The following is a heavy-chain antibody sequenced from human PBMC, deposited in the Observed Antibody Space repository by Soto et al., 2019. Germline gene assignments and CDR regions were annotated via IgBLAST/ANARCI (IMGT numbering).Heavy chain of an antibody. V-gene: IGHV3-15*01. J-gene: IGHJ4*02. CDR1: GFTFSNAW. Sequence: EVQLVESGGGLVKPGGSLRLSCAASGFTFSNAWMSWVRQAPGKGLEWVGRIKSKTDGGTTDYAAPVKGRFTISRDDSKNTLYLQMNSLKTEDTAVYYCTTERWSMGPFDYWGQGTLVTVSS. CDR2: IKSKTDGGTT. CDR3: TTERWSMGPFDY. D-gene: IGHD2-15*01.